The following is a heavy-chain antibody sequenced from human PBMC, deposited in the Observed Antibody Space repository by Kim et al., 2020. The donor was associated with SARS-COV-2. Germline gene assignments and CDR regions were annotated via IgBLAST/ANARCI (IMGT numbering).Heavy chain of an antibody. D-gene: IGHD3-10*01. CDR2: ISAYNGNT. Sequence: ASVKVSCKASGYTFTSYGISWVRQAPGQGLEWMGWISAYNGNTNYAQKLQGRVTMTTDTSTSTAYMELRSLRSDDTAVYYCARDRDSYYYGSGSYYDSYYYGRAVGGQGTPVTVSS. CDR3: ARDRDSYYYGSGSYYDSYYYGRAV. V-gene: IGHV1-18*01. J-gene: IGHJ6*02. CDR1: GYTFTSYG.